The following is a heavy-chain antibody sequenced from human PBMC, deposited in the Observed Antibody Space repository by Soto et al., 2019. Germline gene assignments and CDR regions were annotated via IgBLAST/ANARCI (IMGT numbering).Heavy chain of an antibody. V-gene: IGHV1-2*04. D-gene: IGHD2-8*01. CDR3: ARAESRKCTNGVCYSN. Sequence: ASVKVSCKASGYTFTGYYRHWVRQAPGQGLEWMGWINPNSGGTNYAQKFQGWVTMTRDTSISTAYMELSRLRSDDTAVYYCARAESRKCTNGVCYSNWGQGTLVTVS. CDR1: GYTFTGYY. J-gene: IGHJ4*02. CDR2: INPNSGGT.